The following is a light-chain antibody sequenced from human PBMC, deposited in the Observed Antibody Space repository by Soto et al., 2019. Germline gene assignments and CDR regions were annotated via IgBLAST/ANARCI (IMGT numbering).Light chain of an antibody. V-gene: IGKV1-39*01. CDR2: GAS. Sequence: DIHMTQSPSSLSASVGDRVTITCRASQDISYYLNWYQHKPGTAPKLLIFGASHLQTGVPSRFSGSGSGADFSLTISSLQSEDYATYYCQQSYRTLSAFGQRTKVDIK. J-gene: IGKJ1*01. CDR3: QQSYRTLSA. CDR1: QDISYY.